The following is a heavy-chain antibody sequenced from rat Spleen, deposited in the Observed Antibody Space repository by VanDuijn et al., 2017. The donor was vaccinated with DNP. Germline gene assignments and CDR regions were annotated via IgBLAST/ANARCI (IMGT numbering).Heavy chain of an antibody. J-gene: IGHJ2*01. CDR3: TTGGD. Sequence: EVQLVESGGGLVQPGRSLRLSCAASGFTFSNYAMAWVRQAPTKGLEWVASITNSGGSTYFRDSVKGRFTISRDNAKSTLYLQMDSLRSEDTATYYCTTGGDWGQGVMVTVSS. V-gene: IGHV5-27*01. CDR2: ITNSGGST. CDR1: GFTFSNYA.